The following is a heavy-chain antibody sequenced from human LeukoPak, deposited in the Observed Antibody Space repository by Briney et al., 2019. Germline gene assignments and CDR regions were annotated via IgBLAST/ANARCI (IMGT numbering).Heavy chain of an antibody. V-gene: IGHV1-3*01. CDR1: GYTFTSYA. CDR2: INAGNGNT. Sequence: ASVKVSCKASGYTFTSYAMHWVRQAPGQTLEWMGWINAGNGNTKYSQKFQGRVTITRDTSASTAYMELSSLRSEDTAVYYCARGYSSGYFDYWGQGTLVTVSS. J-gene: IGHJ4*02. D-gene: IGHD6-19*01. CDR3: ARGYSSGYFDY.